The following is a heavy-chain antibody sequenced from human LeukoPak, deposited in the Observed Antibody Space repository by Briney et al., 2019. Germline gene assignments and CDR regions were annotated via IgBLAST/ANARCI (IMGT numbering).Heavy chain of an antibody. V-gene: IGHV4-39*07. CDR3: ARSGSYLDAFDI. Sequence: SETLSLTCTVSGGSITTGDYHWGWIRQPPGQGLEWIGSIYHSGTTYYNPSLKSRVTISVDRSKNQFSLKLSSVTAADTAVYYCARSGSYLDAFDIWGQGTMVTVSS. J-gene: IGHJ3*02. CDR2: IYHSGTT. CDR1: GGSITTGDYH. D-gene: IGHD1-26*01.